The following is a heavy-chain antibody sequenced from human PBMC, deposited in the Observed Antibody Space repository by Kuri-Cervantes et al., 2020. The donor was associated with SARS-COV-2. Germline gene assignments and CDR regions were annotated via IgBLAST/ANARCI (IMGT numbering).Heavy chain of an antibody. Sequence: SQTLSLTCAVYGVSFSGYYWSWSRQPPGQGLEWMGEINHSGGTNYNPSLKSLVTISVDTSKNQFSLKLSSVTAADTAVYYCARLRRRAGNPNYYYGMDVWGQGTTVTVSS. D-gene: IGHD6-19*01. J-gene: IGHJ6*02. CDR1: GVSFSGYY. CDR3: ARLRRRAGNPNYYYGMDV. V-gene: IGHV4-34*01. CDR2: INHSGGT.